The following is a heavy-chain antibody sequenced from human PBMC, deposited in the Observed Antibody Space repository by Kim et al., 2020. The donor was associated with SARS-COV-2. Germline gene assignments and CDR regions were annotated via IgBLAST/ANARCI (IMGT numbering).Heavy chain of an antibody. CDR3: ARDRDYGSGSYYINNY. J-gene: IGHJ6*01. CDR1: GGSVSSGSYY. V-gene: IGHV4-61*01. D-gene: IGHD3-10*01. Sequence: SETLSLTCTVSGGSVSSGSYYWSWIRQPPGKGLEWIGHIYYSGSTNYNPSLKSRVTISVDTSKNQFSLKLSSVTAADTAVYYCARDRDYGSGSYYINNY. CDR2: IYYSGST.